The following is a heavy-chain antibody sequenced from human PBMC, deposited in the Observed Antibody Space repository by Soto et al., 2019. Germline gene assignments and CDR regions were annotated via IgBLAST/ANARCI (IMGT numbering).Heavy chain of an antibody. Sequence: GGSLILSCAASGFIFTNYEMNWVRQAPGKGLEWVSYISSSGAAIFYADSVKGRFTVSRDNAKNSLYLQMNSLRAEDTAVYYCAREQYFDYWGQGTMVTVYS. CDR3: AREQYFDY. J-gene: IGHJ4*02. CDR1: GFIFTNYE. V-gene: IGHV3-48*03. CDR2: ISSSGAAI.